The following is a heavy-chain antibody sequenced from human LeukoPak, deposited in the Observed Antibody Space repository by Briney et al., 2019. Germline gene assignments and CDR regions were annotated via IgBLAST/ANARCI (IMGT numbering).Heavy chain of an antibody. V-gene: IGHV3-11*01. CDR2: ICDSGRTI. CDR3: ARDRLGDYDHSGYYDK. CDR1: GFAFSDYY. Sequence: GGSLRLSCAASGFAFSDYYMTWIRQAPGKGLEWVSYICDSGRTIYYADSVKGRFTISRDNAKTSLYLQMNNLRAEDTAVYYCARDRLGDYDHSGYYDKWGQGTLVTVSS. J-gene: IGHJ4*02. D-gene: IGHD3-22*01.